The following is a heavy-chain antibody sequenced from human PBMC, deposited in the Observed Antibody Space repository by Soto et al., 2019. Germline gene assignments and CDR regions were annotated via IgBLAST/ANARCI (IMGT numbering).Heavy chain of an antibody. CDR3: ASAKAVVIAPLGI. D-gene: IGHD2-21*01. Sequence: GGSLRLSCAASGVTFNNSAMTWVRQAPGQGLEWVASISENGGSRGGTYYADSVKGRFTISRDNSKNTLYLQVDSLTGADTAVYYCASAKAVVIAPLGIWGQGALVTVSS. CDR2: ISENGGSRGGT. CDR1: GVTFNNSA. J-gene: IGHJ3*02. V-gene: IGHV3-23*01.